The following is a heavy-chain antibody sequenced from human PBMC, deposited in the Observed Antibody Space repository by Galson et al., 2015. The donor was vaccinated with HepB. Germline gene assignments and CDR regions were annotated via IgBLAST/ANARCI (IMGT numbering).Heavy chain of an antibody. CDR2: INHIGGT. Sequence: TPSLTCGVFGGSFSGLYWTWIRQSPGKGLEWIGEINHIGGTNYNPSLKSRVTLSVDTSRKQFSLKLRSLSAADTAVYFCARRGGSRLTATFDYWGQGVLVTVSS. J-gene: IGHJ4*02. D-gene: IGHD2-15*01. CDR1: GGSFSGLY. V-gene: IGHV4-34*01. CDR3: ARRGGSRLTATFDY.